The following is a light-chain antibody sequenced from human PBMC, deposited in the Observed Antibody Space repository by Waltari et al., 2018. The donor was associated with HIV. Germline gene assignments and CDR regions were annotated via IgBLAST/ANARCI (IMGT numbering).Light chain of an antibody. Sequence: SVLTQPPSVSGAPGQRVTISCTGNSSNIGAGYDVHWYQHLPGTAPKLLIYGYRKRPSGVPDRFSAARSDTSASLAITGLQAEDEADYYCQSYDRSLSGSFVFGTGTKVTVL. J-gene: IGLJ1*01. CDR1: SSNIGAGYD. V-gene: IGLV1-40*01. CDR2: GYR. CDR3: QSYDRSLSGSFV.